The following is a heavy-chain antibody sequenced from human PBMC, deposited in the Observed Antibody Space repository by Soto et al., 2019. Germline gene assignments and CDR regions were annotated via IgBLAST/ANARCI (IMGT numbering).Heavy chain of an antibody. CDR3: ARWMSGSNSDWFDP. CDR1: GYTFTRYG. Sequence: QVQLGQSGAEVKKPGASVKVSCKASGYTFTRYGITWVRQAPGQGLEWMGWISADSGKTEYAQKIQGRVTMITDTATSTVYMELRSLRSDDTAVYYCARWMSGSNSDWFDPWGQGTQVTVFS. V-gene: IGHV1-18*04. CDR2: ISADSGKT. D-gene: IGHD1-26*01. J-gene: IGHJ5*02.